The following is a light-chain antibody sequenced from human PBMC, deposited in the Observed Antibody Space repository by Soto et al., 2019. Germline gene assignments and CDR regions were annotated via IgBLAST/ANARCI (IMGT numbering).Light chain of an antibody. V-gene: IGLV2-14*03. Sequence: QSALTQPASVSGSPGQSITIACTGTNSDVGGYNSVSWYQLHPGKAPRLVIYDVSIRPPAVSDRFSGSTSGNTASLTISGLQAEDEAEYYCSSYTATRTVVFGAGTKLTVL. CDR3: SSYTATRTVV. CDR1: NSDVGGYNS. CDR2: DVS. J-gene: IGLJ3*02.